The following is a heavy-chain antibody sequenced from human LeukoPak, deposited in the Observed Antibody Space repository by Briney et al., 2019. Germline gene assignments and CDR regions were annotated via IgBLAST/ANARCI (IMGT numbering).Heavy chain of an antibody. V-gene: IGHV4-59*01. CDR3: ASGSGSYPFL. CDR2: IYYGGST. J-gene: IGHJ4*02. CDR1: GGSISSYY. D-gene: IGHD1-26*01. Sequence: SETLSLTCTVSGGSISSYYWSWIRQPPGKGLEWIGYIYYGGSTNYNPSLKSRVTISVDTSKNQFSLKLSSVTAADTAVYYCASGSGSYPFLWGQGTLVTVSS.